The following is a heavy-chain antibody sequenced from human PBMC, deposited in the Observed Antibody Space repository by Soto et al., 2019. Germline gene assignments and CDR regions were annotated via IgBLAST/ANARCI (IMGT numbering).Heavy chain of an antibody. V-gene: IGHV1-69*12. CDR1: GGTFSSYT. Sequence: QVQLVQSGAEVKKPGSSVTVSCKASGGTFSSYTISWVRQAPGQGLEWMGGFIPIFGTANYAQKFQGRVTITADESTSTVYTELSSLRSKGTPVYYWAGRNNRWLQLWYFDLQGRGTLVTASS. D-gene: IGHD5-12*01. CDR2: FIPIFGTA. J-gene: IGHJ2*01. CDR3: AGRNNRWLQLWYFDL.